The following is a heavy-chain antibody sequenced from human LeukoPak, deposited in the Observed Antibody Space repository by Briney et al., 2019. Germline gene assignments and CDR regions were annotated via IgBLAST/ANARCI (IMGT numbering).Heavy chain of an antibody. V-gene: IGHV1-69*05. CDR1: GGTFSSYA. CDR3: ARGPYSSSWSYFDY. J-gene: IGHJ4*02. Sequence: SVKVSCKAYGGTFSSYAISWVRQAPGQGLEWMGGIIPIFGTANYAQKFQGRVTIITDESTSTAYMELSSLRSEDTAVYYCARGPYSSSWSYFDYWGQGTLVTVSS. CDR2: IIPIFGTA. D-gene: IGHD6-13*01.